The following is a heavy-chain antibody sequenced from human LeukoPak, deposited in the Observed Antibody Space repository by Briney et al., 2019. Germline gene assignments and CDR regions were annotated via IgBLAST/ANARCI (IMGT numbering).Heavy chain of an antibody. J-gene: IGHJ4*02. Sequence: GGSLRLSCAASGFTFGDYAMHWVRQAPGKGLEWVSGISWNSGSIGYADSVKGRFTISRDNAKNSLYLQMNSLRAEDTALYYCAKALSYGSDYWGQGTLVTVSS. CDR3: AKALSYGSDY. V-gene: IGHV3-9*01. CDR2: ISWNSGSI. D-gene: IGHD3-10*01. CDR1: GFTFGDYA.